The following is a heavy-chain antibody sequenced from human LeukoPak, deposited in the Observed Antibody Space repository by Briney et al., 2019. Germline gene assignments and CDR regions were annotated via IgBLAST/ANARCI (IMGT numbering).Heavy chain of an antibody. D-gene: IGHD3-22*01. CDR1: GGSISSSSYY. CDR3: AREKIGYYDSSGRGWFDP. V-gene: IGHV4-39*07. J-gene: IGHJ5*02. Sequence: SETLSLTCTVSGGSISSSSYYWGWIRQPPGKGLEWIGSIYYSGSTYYNPSLKSRVTISVDTSKKQFSLKLSSVTAADTAVYYCAREKIGYYDSSGRGWFDPWGQGTLVTVSS. CDR2: IYYSGST.